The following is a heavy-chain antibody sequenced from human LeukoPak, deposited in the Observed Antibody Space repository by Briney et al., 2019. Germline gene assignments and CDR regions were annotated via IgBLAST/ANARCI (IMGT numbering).Heavy chain of an antibody. V-gene: IGHV4-31*03. CDR2: IYYSGST. D-gene: IGHD3-10*01. J-gene: IGHJ4*02. CDR1: GGSVSSGSYY. Sequence: PSQTLSLTCTVSGGSVSSGSYYWSWIRQHPGKGLEWIGYIYYSGSTYYNPSLKNRVIISVDTSNNQFSLKLSSVTAADTAVYYCARGHYYGSGDVFFDYWGQGTLVTVSS. CDR3: ARGHYYGSGDVFFDY.